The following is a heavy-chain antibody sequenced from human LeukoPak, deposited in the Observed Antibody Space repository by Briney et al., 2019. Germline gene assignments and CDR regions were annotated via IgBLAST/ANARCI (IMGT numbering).Heavy chain of an antibody. CDR1: GGSISSYY. CDR3: ARGLTGSIWYFDL. J-gene: IGHJ2*01. V-gene: IGHV4-59*01. Sequence: PSETLSLTCTVSGGSISSYYWSWIRQPPGKGLEWIGYIYYSGSTNYNPSLKSRVTISVDTSKNQFSLKLSSVTAADTAVYYCARGLTGSIWYFDLWGRGTLVIVSS. CDR2: IYYSGST. D-gene: IGHD7-27*01.